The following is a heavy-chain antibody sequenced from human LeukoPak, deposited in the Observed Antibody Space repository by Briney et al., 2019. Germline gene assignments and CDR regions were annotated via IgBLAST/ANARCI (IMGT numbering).Heavy chain of an antibody. J-gene: IGHJ4*02. V-gene: IGHV3-15*01. CDR1: GFPFSNAW. CDR3: TTDFALIVGATQPPFIDY. CDR2: IKSKTDGGTT. Sequence: GSLRPSFAASGFPFSNAWMSWVRPAPGKGLEWVGRIKSKTDGGTTDYAAPVKGRFTISRDDSKNTLYLQMNSLKTEDTAVYYCTTDFALIVGATQPPFIDYWGQGTLVTVSS. D-gene: IGHD1-26*01.